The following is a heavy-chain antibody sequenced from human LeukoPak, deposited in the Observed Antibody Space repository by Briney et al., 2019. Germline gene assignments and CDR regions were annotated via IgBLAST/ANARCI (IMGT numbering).Heavy chain of an antibody. V-gene: IGHV1-2*02. J-gene: IGHJ4*02. CDR3: ARGGAFCSITTCHEFDH. D-gene: IGHD2-2*01. CDR2: TNPSTGGT. CDR1: GYTFTGSY. Sequence: ASVKVSCKTSGYTFTGSYLHWVRQVPGQGLEWMGWTNPSTGGTKSAQQFEGRVTMTRDTSNTTGYLELRSLRLDDTAAYYCARGGAFCSITTCHEFDHWGQGTLVIVSS.